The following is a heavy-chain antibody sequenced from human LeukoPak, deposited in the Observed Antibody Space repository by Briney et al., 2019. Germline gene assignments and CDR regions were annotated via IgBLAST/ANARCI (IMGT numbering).Heavy chain of an antibody. CDR2: TSSYNGNT. J-gene: IGHJ4*02. D-gene: IGHD6-13*01. V-gene: IGHV1-18*01. Sequence: SVTVSCIASAHTFINYGITWVRHAPGQGLEWMGWTSSYNGNTNYAQNSQGRLTITTHPSTRTAYMEGKRLMTDHTAVYQRARDRFSSSWPYYFDFWGQGSLVTVSS. CDR1: AHTFINYG. CDR3: ARDRFSSSWPYYFDF.